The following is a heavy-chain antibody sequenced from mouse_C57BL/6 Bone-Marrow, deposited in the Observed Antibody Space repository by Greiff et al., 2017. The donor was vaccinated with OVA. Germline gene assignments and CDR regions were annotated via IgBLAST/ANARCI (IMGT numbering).Heavy chain of an antibody. CDR3: ARVCSDNTKWYYFDY. CDR2: IYPRDGST. Sequence: VQLQQSDAELVKPGASVKISCKVSGYTFTDHTIHWMKQRPEQGLEWIGYIYPRDGSTKYNEKFKGKATLTADKSSSTAYMQLNSLTSEDTAVDVCARVCSDNTKWYYFDYWGQGTTLTVSS. J-gene: IGHJ2*01. V-gene: IGHV1-78*01. CDR1: GYTFTDHT. D-gene: IGHD1-3*01.